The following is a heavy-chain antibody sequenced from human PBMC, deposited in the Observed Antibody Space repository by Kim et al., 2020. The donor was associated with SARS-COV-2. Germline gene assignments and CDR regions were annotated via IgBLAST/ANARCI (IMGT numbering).Heavy chain of an antibody. J-gene: IGHJ6*02. CDR2: IWYDGSNK. CDR1: GFTFSSYG. Sequence: GGSLRLSCAASGFTFSSYGMHWVRQAPGKGLEWVAVIWYDGSNKYYADSVKGRFTISRDNSKNTLYLQMNSLRAEDTAVYYCARFDSSSWYYYYGMDVWGHGTTVTVSS. D-gene: IGHD6-13*01. CDR3: ARFDSSSWYYYYGMDV. V-gene: IGHV3-33*01.